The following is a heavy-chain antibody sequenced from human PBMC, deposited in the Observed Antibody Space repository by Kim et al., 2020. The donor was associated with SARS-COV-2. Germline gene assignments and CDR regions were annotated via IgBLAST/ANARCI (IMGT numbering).Heavy chain of an antibody. Sequence: GGSLRLSCAASGFTFSSYWMSWVRQAPGKGLEWVANIKQDGSEKYYVDSVKGRFTISRDNAKNSLYLQMNSLRAEDTAVYYCARDYDSSGYLLDYWGQGTLVTVSS. V-gene: IGHV3-7*01. J-gene: IGHJ4*02. D-gene: IGHD3-22*01. CDR3: ARDYDSSGYLLDY. CDR1: GFTFSSYW. CDR2: IKQDGSEK.